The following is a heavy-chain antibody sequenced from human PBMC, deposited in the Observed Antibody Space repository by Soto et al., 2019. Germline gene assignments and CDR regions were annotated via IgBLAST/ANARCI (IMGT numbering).Heavy chain of an antibody. Sequence: QVQLQESGPGLVKPSQTLSLTCTVSGGSISSGGYYWSWIRQHPGKGLAWLGYIYYSGSTYYNPSLTGRVTIPVDTSKNQFSLKLSSVTAADTAVYYCARVNYYDSSGYFQENWFDPWGQGTLVTVSS. CDR2: IYYSGST. J-gene: IGHJ5*02. V-gene: IGHV4-31*03. CDR3: ARVNYYDSSGYFQENWFDP. D-gene: IGHD3-22*01. CDR1: GGSISSGGYY.